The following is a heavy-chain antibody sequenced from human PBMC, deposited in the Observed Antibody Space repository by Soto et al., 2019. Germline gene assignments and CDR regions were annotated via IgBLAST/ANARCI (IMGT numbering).Heavy chain of an antibody. Sequence: SETLSLTCAVSGYSIASGYYWAWIRQSPGKGLERIGSIYHAGSVYYNPSLNSRVAVSLDTSKNHFSLKLTSVTAADTAVYYCARTFDYYGMDVWGQGTTVTVS. CDR3: ARTFDYYGMDV. CDR1: GYSIASGYY. J-gene: IGHJ6*02. CDR2: IYHAGSV. V-gene: IGHV4-38-2*01.